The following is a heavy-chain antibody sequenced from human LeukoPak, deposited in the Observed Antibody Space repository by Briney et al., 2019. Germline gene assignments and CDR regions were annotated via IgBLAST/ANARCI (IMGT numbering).Heavy chain of an antibody. D-gene: IGHD3-3*02. CDR2: IGSSSSYK. CDR3: AREKSFLEWLSTGRRDGYYMDV. V-gene: IGHV3-21*01. J-gene: IGHJ6*03. CDR1: GFTFSSQS. Sequence: GGSLRLSCAASGFTFSSQSMNWVRQAPGKGLEWVSSIGSSSSYKYYADSVKGRFTASRDNAKNSLYLQMNSLRADDMAVYYCAREKSFLEWLSTGRRDGYYMDVWGKGTTVTVSS.